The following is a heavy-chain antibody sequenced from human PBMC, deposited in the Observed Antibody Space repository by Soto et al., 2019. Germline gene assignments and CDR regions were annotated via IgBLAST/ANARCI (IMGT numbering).Heavy chain of an antibody. Sequence: GGSLRLSCAASGFTFSSYAMSWVRQAPGKGLEWVSAISRSGGSTYYADSVKGRYTISTDNSKNTLYLQMTSLRAEDTAVYYCAKDVKGYSSGWYGARHDDAFDIWGQGTMVTVSS. V-gene: IGHV3-23*01. CDR2: ISRSGGST. CDR3: AKDVKGYSSGWYGARHDDAFDI. CDR1: GFTFSSYA. J-gene: IGHJ3*02. D-gene: IGHD6-19*01.